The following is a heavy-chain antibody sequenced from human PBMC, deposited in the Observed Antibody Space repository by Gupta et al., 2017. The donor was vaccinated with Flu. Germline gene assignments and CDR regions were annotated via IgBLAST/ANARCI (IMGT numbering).Heavy chain of an antibody. J-gene: IGHJ2*01. CDR2: IGRGDDT. CDR3: AREVADYCSGPNCFSALGWYFDL. D-gene: IGHD2-2*01. V-gene: IGHV3-13*01. Sequence: WVSAIGRGDDTYYPDSVKGRFTISRENAKNSLYLQMNSLRAGDTAIYYCAREVADYCSGPNCFSALGWYFDLWGRGTLVTVSS.